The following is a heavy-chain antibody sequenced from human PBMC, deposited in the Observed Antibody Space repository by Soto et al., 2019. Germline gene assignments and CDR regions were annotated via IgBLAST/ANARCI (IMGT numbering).Heavy chain of an antibody. V-gene: IGHV3-23*01. Sequence: GGSLRLSCTASGFTFNNYAMGWVRQAPGKGLEWVSIINTSGDREYYADSVKGRFAISRDNSKNTLYLQMDSLRAEDTAVYYCAKRDKNVGVVDFWGQGTLVTVSS. D-gene: IGHD1-26*01. CDR3: AKRDKNVGVVDF. J-gene: IGHJ4*02. CDR1: GFTFNNYA. CDR2: INTSGDRE.